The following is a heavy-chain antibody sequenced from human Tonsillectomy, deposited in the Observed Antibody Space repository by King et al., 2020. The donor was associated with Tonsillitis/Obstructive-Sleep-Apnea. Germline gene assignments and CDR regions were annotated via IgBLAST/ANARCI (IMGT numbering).Heavy chain of an antibody. CDR3: ARGSGAASVNWFDP. D-gene: IGHD6-13*01. V-gene: IGHV4-34*01. J-gene: IGHJ5*02. Sequence: VQLQQWGAGLLKPSETLSLICAVYGGSFSDYYWSWIRQPPGKGLEWIGEINHSGSTNYNPSLKSRVTISVDTSKNQFSLNLNSVTAADTAVYYCARGSGAASVNWFDPWGQGALVTVSS. CDR2: INHSGST. CDR1: GGSFSDYY.